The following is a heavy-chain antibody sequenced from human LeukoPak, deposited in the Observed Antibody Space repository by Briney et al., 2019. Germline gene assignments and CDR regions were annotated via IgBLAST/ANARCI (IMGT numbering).Heavy chain of an antibody. CDR3: ARSPTTVTPYWFDP. D-gene: IGHD4-17*01. Sequence: GGSLRLSCAASGFTFSSYSMNWVRQAPGKGLEWVSSISSSSGYIYYADSVKGRFTISRDNAKNSLYLQMNSLRAEDTAVYYCARSPTTVTPYWFDPWGQGALVTVSS. V-gene: IGHV3-21*01. J-gene: IGHJ5*02. CDR1: GFTFSSYS. CDR2: ISSSSGYI.